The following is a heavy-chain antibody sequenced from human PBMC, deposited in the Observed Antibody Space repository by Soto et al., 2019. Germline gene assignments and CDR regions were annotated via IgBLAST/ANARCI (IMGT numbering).Heavy chain of an antibody. V-gene: IGHV5-10-1*01. CDR2: IDSTDSYT. J-gene: IGHJ4*01. Sequence: VESLKVPWQASGYKLTNYWVSRVRQIPGKVLECMGRIDSTDSYTDYGPSFEGHVTMSVDSSINTAYLELSSLKAADSAMYYCARLTVAHDSSGYHVFDYLRLGTLVTVFS. CDR3: ARLTVAHDSSGYHVFDY. D-gene: IGHD3-22*01. CDR1: GYKLTNYW.